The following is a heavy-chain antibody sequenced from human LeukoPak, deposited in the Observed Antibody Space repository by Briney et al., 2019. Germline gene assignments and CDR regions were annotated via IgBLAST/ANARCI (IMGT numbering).Heavy chain of an antibody. CDR1: GFTFSDYY. D-gene: IGHD2-2*02. V-gene: IGHV3-11*04. CDR2: ISSSGSTI. CDR3: AREEDCSSTSCYKDYYYYGMDV. Sequence: PGGSLRLSCAASGFTFSDYYMSWIRQAPGKGLEWVSYISSSGSTIYYADSVKGRFTISRDNAKNSLYLQMNSLRAEDTAVYYCAREEDCSSTSCYKDYYYYGMDVWGQGTTVTVSS. J-gene: IGHJ6*02.